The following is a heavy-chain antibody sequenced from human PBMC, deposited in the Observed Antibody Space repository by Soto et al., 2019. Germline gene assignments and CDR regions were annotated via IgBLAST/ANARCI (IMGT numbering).Heavy chain of an antibody. CDR3: AKGRYYGSGSRGSDTPFDY. D-gene: IGHD3-10*01. V-gene: IGHV3-23*01. J-gene: IGHJ4*02. CDR2: ISGSGGST. CDR1: GFTFSSYA. Sequence: GGSLRLSCAASGFTFSSYAMSWVRQAPGKGLEWVPAISGSGGSTYYADSVKGRFTISRDNSKNTLYLQMNSLRAEDTAVYYCAKGRYYGSGSRGSDTPFDYWGQGTLVTVSS.